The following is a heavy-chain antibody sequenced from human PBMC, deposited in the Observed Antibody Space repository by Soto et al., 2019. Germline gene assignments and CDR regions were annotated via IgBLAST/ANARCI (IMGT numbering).Heavy chain of an antibody. CDR2: IRGSGGST. J-gene: IGHJ5*02. V-gene: IGHV3-23*01. CDR3: AKDGYCSSTSCYVWFLFDP. D-gene: IGHD2-2*03. CDR1: GFTFSSYA. Sequence: EVQLLESGGGLVQPGGSLRLSCAASGFTFSSYAMSWVRQAPGKGLEWVSAIRGSGGSTYYADSVKGRFTISRDNSNNTLDLQMNSLRAEDTAVYYCAKDGYCSSTSCYVWFLFDPCGQGTLVTVSS.